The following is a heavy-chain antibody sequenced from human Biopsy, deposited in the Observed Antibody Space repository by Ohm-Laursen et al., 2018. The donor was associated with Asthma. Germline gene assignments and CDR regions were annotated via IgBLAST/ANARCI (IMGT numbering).Heavy chain of an antibody. J-gene: IGHJ3*02. CDR3: ARTHERWTSIQDDALDI. V-gene: IGHV3-30*03. Sequence: SLRLSCAAFGFPFSSYGMHWVRQAPGKGLEWVAVISYDGGNKFYGDSVKGRFTLSRDNSRNTLYLQMNSLRVEDTAIYYCARTHERWTSIQDDALDIWGQGTMVIVPS. CDR2: ISYDGGNK. D-gene: IGHD4-23*01. CDR1: GFPFSSYG.